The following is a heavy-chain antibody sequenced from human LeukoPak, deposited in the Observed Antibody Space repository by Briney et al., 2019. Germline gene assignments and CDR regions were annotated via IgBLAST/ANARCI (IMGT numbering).Heavy chain of an antibody. V-gene: IGHV4-59*01. J-gene: IGHJ4*02. Sequence: PSETLSLTCTVSGGPISSYYWSWIRQPPGKGLEWIGYIYYSGSTNYNPSLKSRVTISVDTSKNQFSLKLSSVTAADTAVYYCARLPGPYFDYWGQGTLVTVSS. D-gene: IGHD2-2*01. CDR3: ARLPGPYFDY. CDR2: IYYSGST. CDR1: GGPISSYY.